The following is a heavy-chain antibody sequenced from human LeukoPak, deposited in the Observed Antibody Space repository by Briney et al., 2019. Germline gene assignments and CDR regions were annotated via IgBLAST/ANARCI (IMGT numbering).Heavy chain of an antibody. J-gene: IGHJ4*02. Sequence: ASVKVSCKASGYTFTGYYMHWVRQAPGQGLEWLGWINPNSGGTNSAQKFQGRVTMTRATSISTAYMELSTLRSDDTAVYYCARLSWSGDSGADYWGQGTLVTVSS. V-gene: IGHV1-2*02. CDR2: INPNSGGT. CDR3: ARLSWSGDSGADY. D-gene: IGHD3-10*01. CDR1: GYTFTGYY.